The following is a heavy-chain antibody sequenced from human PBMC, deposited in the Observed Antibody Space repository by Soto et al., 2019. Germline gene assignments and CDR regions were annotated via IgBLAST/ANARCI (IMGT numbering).Heavy chain of an antibody. J-gene: IGHJ3*02. Sequence: SGPTLVNPTQTLTLTCTFSGFSLSTSGVGVGWIRQPPGKALEWLALIYWDDDKRYSPSLKSRLTITKDTSKNQVVLTMTNMDPVDTATYYCAHRTELRYFDRDAFDIWGQGTMVTVSS. CDR1: GFSLSTSGVG. V-gene: IGHV2-5*02. D-gene: IGHD3-9*01. CDR3: AHRTELRYFDRDAFDI. CDR2: IYWDDDK.